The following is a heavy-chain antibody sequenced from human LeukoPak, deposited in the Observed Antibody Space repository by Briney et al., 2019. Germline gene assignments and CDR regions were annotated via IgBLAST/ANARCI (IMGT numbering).Heavy chain of an antibody. CDR3: GTGDKGYYFDY. Sequence: GGSLRLSCAACGFTFSSYAMNWVRQAPGKGLEWISGISGGGGTTYYAGSVKGRFTISRDNSKNTLYLQMNSLRAEDTAVYYCGTGDKGYYFDYWGQGTLVTVSS. D-gene: IGHD3-16*01. CDR2: ISGGGGTT. V-gene: IGHV3-23*01. J-gene: IGHJ4*02. CDR1: GFTFSSYA.